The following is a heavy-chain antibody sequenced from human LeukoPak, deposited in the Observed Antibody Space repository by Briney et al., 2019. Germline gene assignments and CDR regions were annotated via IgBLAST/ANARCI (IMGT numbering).Heavy chain of an antibody. CDR2: ISYDGSNK. CDR1: GFTFSSYA. CDR3: ARDLSITMIVAFDY. D-gene: IGHD3-22*01. V-gene: IGHV3-30-3*01. Sequence: PGGSLRLSCAASGFTFSSYAMHWVRQAPGKGLEWVAVISYDGSNKYYADSVKGRFTISRDNSKNTLYLQMNSLRAEDTAVYYCARDLSITMIVAFDYWGQGALVTVSS. J-gene: IGHJ4*02.